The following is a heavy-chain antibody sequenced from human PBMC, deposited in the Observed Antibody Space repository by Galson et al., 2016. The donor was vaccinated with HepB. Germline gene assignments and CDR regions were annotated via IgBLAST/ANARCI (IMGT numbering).Heavy chain of an antibody. Sequence: SLRLSCAPSGFTFSSYAMNWVRQAPGKGLEWVSGINSRGSSTYYADSVKGRFTISRDNPKNTLNLQMNSLRAEDTAVYYCAKDEGRFPVSAIDLWGQGTLVTVSS. CDR1: GFTFSSYA. J-gene: IGHJ5*02. CDR3: AKDEGRFPVSAIDL. CDR2: INSRGSST. D-gene: IGHD3-10*01. V-gene: IGHV3-23*01.